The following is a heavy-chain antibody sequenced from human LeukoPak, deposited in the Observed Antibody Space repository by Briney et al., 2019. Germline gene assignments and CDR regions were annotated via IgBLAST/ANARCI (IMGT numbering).Heavy chain of an antibody. D-gene: IGHD3-22*01. J-gene: IGHJ3*02. CDR3: VRGYDSSGYYPGAFDI. V-gene: IGHV4-30-2*01. CDR2: IYHSGST. Sequence: SETLSLTCTVSGVSISSGAYSWSWIRQPPGKGLDWIGYIYHSGSTYYNPSLKSRVTISIDTSKNQFSLKLSSVTAADTAVYYCVRGYDSSGYYPGAFDIWGQGTMVAVSS. CDR1: GVSISSGAYS.